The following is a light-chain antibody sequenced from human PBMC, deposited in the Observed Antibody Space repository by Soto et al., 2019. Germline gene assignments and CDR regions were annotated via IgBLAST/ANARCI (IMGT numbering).Light chain of an antibody. Sequence: AIQLTQSPSSLSASVGDRVTITCRASQDISSDLAWFHQKPGKAPKLLIYDASSLESGVPSRFSGSGSGTDFTLTISSLQPEDFATYYCQQFNSYPITFGQGTRLEIK. CDR1: QDISSD. J-gene: IGKJ5*01. V-gene: IGKV1-13*02. CDR3: QQFNSYPIT. CDR2: DAS.